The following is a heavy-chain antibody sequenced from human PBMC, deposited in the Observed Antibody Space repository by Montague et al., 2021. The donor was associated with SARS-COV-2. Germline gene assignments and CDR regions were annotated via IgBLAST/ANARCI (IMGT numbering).Heavy chain of an antibody. CDR3: ARDRGLSGFSGYDPLYFYGMDV. D-gene: IGHD5-12*01. CDR2: IYESGST. V-gene: IGHV4-59*01. Sequence: SETLSLTCTVSGASIRDYYWSWIRQPPGKGLEWIGYIYESGSTKYNPSLTSRLIMSVDTSRNQFSLTLSSVTTADTAVYYCARDRGLSGFSGYDPLYFYGMDVWGQGTTVIVSS. CDR1: GASIRDYY. J-gene: IGHJ6*02.